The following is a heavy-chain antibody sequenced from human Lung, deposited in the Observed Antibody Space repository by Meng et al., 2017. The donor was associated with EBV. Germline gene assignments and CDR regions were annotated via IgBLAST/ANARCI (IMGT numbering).Heavy chain of an antibody. J-gene: IGHJ5*02. D-gene: IGHD6-19*01. CDR3: AIPDSSGWGGGS. CDR1: GLTFSGYN. CDR2: ISPTSSHI. V-gene: IGHV3-21*01. Sequence: VGLGGSGGGLVKPGGALRLSCVASGLTFSGYNIDWVRQAPGKGLEWVSSISPTSSHIYYADSVKGRFTISRDNAKNSVFLQMNSLRVEDTAVYYCAIPDSSGWGGGSWGQGTLVTVSS.